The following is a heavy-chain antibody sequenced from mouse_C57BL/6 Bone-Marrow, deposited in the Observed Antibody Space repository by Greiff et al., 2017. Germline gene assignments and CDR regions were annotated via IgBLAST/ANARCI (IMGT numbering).Heavy chain of an antibody. CDR1: GYTFTDYN. V-gene: IGHV1-18*01. J-gene: IGHJ3*01. CDR3: AREGLLRPFAY. CDR2: INPNNGGT. Sequence: EVQLQESGPELVKPGASVKIPCKASGYTFTDYNMDWVKQRHGKGLEWIGDINPNNGGTIYNQKFKGKATLTVDKSSSTAYMELRSLTSEDTAVYYCAREGLLRPFAYWGQGTLVTVSA. D-gene: IGHD1-1*01.